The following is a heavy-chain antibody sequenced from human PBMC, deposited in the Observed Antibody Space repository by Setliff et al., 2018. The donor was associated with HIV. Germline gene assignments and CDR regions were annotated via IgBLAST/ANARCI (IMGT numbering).Heavy chain of an antibody. Sequence: PSETLSLTCTVSGGSISSGSYYWSWIRQPAGKGLEWIGHIYTSGSTNYNPSLKSRVTISVDTSKNQFSLKLSSVTAADTAVYYCARDGPYYYDSSGYDNDYWGQGTLVTVS. V-gene: IGHV4-61*09. D-gene: IGHD3-22*01. J-gene: IGHJ4*02. CDR2: IYTSGST. CDR1: GGSISSGSYY. CDR3: ARDGPYYYDSSGYDNDY.